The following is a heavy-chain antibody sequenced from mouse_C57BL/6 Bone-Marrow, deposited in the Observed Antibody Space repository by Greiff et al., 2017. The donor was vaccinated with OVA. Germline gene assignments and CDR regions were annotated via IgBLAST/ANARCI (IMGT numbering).Heavy chain of an antibody. J-gene: IGHJ3*01. V-gene: IGHV5-9-1*02. CDR3: TREDDGRSPFAY. Sequence: EVQLVESGEGLVKPGGSLKLSCAASGFTFSSYAMSWVRQTPEKRLEWVAYISSGGDYIYYADTVKGRFTISRDNARNTLYLQMSSLKSEDTAMYYCTREDDGRSPFAYWGQGTLVTVSA. D-gene: IGHD1-1*01. CDR2: ISSGGDYI. CDR1: GFTFSSYA.